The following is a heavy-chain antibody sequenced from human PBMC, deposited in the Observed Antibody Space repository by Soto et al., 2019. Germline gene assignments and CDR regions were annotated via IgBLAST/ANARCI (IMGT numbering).Heavy chain of an antibody. CDR2: ISVSGGTT. CDR1: GFTFSSYV. D-gene: IGHD2-2*01. J-gene: IGHJ4*02. Sequence: PGGSLRLSCAASGFTFSSYVMSWVRQAPGKGLEWVSIISVSGGTTYYADSVKGRLTISRDNSKNTLYLQMNSLRAEDTAVYYCARELYQLLFHWGQGTLVTVSS. V-gene: IGHV3-23*01. CDR3: ARELYQLLFH.